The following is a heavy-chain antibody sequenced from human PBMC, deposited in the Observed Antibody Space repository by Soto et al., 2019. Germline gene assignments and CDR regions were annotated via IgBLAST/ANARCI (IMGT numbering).Heavy chain of an antibody. CDR2: IRSKAYGGTT. D-gene: IGHD1-26*01. CDR1: GFTFGDYA. CDR3: TRVPDAVPGMKGAEYYFDY. V-gene: IGHV3-49*03. Sequence: GGSLRLSCTASGFTFGDYAMSWFRQAPGKGLEWVGFIRSKAYGGTTEYAASVKGRFTISRDDSKSIAYLQMNSLKTEDTAVYYCTRVPDAVPGMKGAEYYFDYWGQGTLVTVSS. J-gene: IGHJ4*02.